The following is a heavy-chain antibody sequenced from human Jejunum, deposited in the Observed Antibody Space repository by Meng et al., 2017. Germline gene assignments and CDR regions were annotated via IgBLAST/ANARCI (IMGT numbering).Heavy chain of an antibody. CDR2: INTRTGGT. Sequence: QVQRVQSAAGVKEPGASVKVSCKASGYTFTDYYLYWVRQAPGQGLEWMGRINTRTGGTIYTQKFYGRVTMTRDTSISTAYMELSRLRSDDTAVYYCARELISYAFDYWGQGSLVTVSS. CDR1: GYTFTDYY. V-gene: IGHV1-2*06. J-gene: IGHJ4*02. D-gene: IGHD1-26*01. CDR3: ARELISYAFDY.